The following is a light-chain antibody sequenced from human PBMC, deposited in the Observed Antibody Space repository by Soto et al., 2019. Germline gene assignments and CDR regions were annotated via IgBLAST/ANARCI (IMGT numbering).Light chain of an antibody. CDR3: HQYFIAPPT. V-gene: IGKV4-1*01. CDR2: CAS. CDR1: QSVQLSFINRNY. J-gene: IGKJ4*01. Sequence: DIVMTPSSASLAVTLGERVTINCKSSQSVQLSFINRNYIAWSRGMARLSPQLLMVCASARRLGVPGRVRGSVCETYFSLTISCLQAEDVCLYYCHQYFIAPPTFGGGTKV.